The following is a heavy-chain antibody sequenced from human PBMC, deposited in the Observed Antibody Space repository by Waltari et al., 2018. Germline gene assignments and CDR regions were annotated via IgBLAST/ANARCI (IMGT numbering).Heavy chain of an antibody. J-gene: IGHJ3*01. Sequence: QEQLVESGGGVVQPGRSLSLPCAASGFIFRNYVLHWVRQAPGKGLEWVAVMAIDGSNVKQYAESVKGRFTISRDTSKYTLYLQMNSLRDEDTAVYYCAREGDTSGFAGAFDVWGQGTMVTVSS. V-gene: IGHV3-30-3*01. CDR3: AREGDTSGFAGAFDV. CDR1: GFIFRNYV. CDR2: MAIDGSNVK. D-gene: IGHD3-22*01.